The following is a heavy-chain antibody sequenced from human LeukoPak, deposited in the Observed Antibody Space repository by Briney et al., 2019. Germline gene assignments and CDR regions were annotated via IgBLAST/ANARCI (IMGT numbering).Heavy chain of an antibody. CDR2: VYPADSDT. V-gene: IGHV5-51*01. CDR3: ARRGDAFNFDY. D-gene: IGHD5-24*01. Sequence: GESLKISCKGSGYSFTNYWIAWVRQMPGKGLEWMGIVYPADSDTRYSPSFQVQVTISADKSISTAYLQWSSLKASDTAIYYCARRGDAFNFDYWGQGTLVGVSS. J-gene: IGHJ4*02. CDR1: GYSFTNYW.